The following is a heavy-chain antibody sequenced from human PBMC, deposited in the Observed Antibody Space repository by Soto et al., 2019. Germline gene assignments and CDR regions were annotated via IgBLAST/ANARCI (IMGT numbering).Heavy chain of an antibody. J-gene: IGHJ6*02. CDR2: IYYSGST. CDR3: ARDSRGYSYGAYYYYGMDV. Sequence: QVQLQESGPGLVKPSQTLSLTCTVSGGSISSGGYYWSWIRQHPGKGLEWIGYIYYSGSTYYNPSLKSRVTISVDTSKNQFSLKLSSVTAADTAVYYCARDSRGYSYGAYYYYGMDVWGQGTTVTVSS. D-gene: IGHD5-18*01. CDR1: GGSISSGGYY. V-gene: IGHV4-31*03.